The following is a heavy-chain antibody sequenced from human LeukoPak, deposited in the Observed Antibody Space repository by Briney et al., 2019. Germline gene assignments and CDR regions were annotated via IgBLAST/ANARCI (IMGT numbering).Heavy chain of an antibody. D-gene: IGHD1-26*01. CDR1: GGTFSSYA. CDR3: ASRFSGSYYYFDY. V-gene: IGHV1-69*13. J-gene: IGHJ4*02. Sequence: SVKVSCKVSGGTFSSYAISWVRQAPGQGLEWMGGIIPIFGTANYAQKFQGRVTITADESTSTAYMELSSLRSEDTAVYYCASRFSGSYYYFDYWGQGTLVTVSS. CDR2: IIPIFGTA.